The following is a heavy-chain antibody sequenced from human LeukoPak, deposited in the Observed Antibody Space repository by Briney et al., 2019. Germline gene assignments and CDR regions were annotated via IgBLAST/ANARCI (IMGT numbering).Heavy chain of an antibody. V-gene: IGHV1-58*01. D-gene: IGHD1-26*01. J-gene: IGHJ4*02. CDR3: AADGNSGSYPLDY. CDR2: IVVGSGNT. CDR1: GFTFTSSA. Sequence: ASVKVSCKASGFTFTSSAVQWVRQARGQRLEWIGWIVVGSGNTNYAQKFQERVTITRDMSTSTAYMELSSLRSEDTAVYYCAADGNSGSYPLDYWGQGTLVTVSS.